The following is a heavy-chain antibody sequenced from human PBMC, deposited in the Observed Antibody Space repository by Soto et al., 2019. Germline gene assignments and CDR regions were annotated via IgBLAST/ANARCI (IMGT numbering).Heavy chain of an antibody. V-gene: IGHV1-8*01. CDR1: GYTFTSYD. Sequence: ASVKVSCKASGYTFTSYDINWVRQAAGQGLEWMGWINPNTGYTDYAQKFQDRVTMTGNTSITTAYMELSGLRSEDTAVYYCVRGRVMITFGVVIVIDYWGQG. D-gene: IGHD3-16*02. CDR2: INPNTGYT. J-gene: IGHJ4*02. CDR3: VRGRVMITFGVVIVIDY.